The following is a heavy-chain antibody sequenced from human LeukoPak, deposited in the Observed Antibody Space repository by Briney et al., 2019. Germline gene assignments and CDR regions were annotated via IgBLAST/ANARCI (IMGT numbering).Heavy chain of an antibody. D-gene: IGHD3-9*01. Sequence: GSSVKLSCKASGGTFSSYAISWVRQAPGQGLEWMGGIIPIFGTANYAQKFQGRVTITADESTSTAYMELSSLRSEDTAVYYCASDILTGYYAAFDPWGQGTLVTVSS. CDR3: ASDILTGYYAAFDP. CDR1: GGTFSSYA. J-gene: IGHJ5*02. V-gene: IGHV1-69*01. CDR2: IIPIFGTA.